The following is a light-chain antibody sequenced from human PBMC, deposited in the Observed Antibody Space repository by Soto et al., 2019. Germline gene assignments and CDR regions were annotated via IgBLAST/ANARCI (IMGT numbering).Light chain of an antibody. CDR3: QTWGTGIWV. CDR2: LNSDGSH. CDR1: SGHARNA. Sequence: QLVLTQSPSASAFLGASVRLTCTLSSGHARNAIVWHQQQPEKGPRFLMKLNSDGSHNKGDGIPDRFSGSSSGAERYLTISSLQSEDEADYHCQTWGTGIWVFGGGTKLTVL. V-gene: IGLV4-69*01. J-gene: IGLJ3*02.